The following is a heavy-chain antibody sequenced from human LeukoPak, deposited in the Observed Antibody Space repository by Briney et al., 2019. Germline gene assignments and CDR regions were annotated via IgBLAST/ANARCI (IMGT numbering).Heavy chain of an antibody. CDR2: IKQDGSEK. CDR3: ARVSGWYYFDY. D-gene: IGHD6-19*01. CDR1: GFTFSSYE. J-gene: IGHJ4*02. Sequence: GGSLRLSCAASGFTFSSYEMNWVRQAPGKGLEWVANIKQDGSEKYYVDSVKGRFTISRDNAKNSLYLQMNSLRAEDTAVYYCARVSGWYYFDYWGQGTLVTVSS. V-gene: IGHV3-7*03.